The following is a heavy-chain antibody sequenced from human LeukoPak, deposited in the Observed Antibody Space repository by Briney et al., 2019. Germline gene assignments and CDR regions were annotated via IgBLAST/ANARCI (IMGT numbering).Heavy chain of an antibody. CDR3: ARDPQNTEYQLLETNWFDP. CDR1: GGTFSSYA. V-gene: IGHV1-69*13. D-gene: IGHD2-2*01. Sequence: ASVKVSCKASGGTFSSYAISWVRQAPGQGLEWMGGIIPIFGTANYAQKFQGRVTITADVSTSTAYMELSSLRSEDTAVYYCARDPQNTEYQLLETNWFDPWGQGTLVTVSS. J-gene: IGHJ5*02. CDR2: IIPIFGTA.